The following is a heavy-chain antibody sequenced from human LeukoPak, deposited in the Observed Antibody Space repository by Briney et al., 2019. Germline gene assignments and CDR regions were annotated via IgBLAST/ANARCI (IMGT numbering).Heavy chain of an antibody. D-gene: IGHD2/OR15-2a*01. Sequence: GGSLRLSCAASGFTFSSYEMNWVRQAPGKGLEWASYISSSGSTIYYADSVKGRFTISRDNAKNSLYLQMNSLRAEDTAVYYCARGRTTLWVDYWGQGTLVTVSS. J-gene: IGHJ4*02. CDR3: ARGRTTLWVDY. CDR2: ISSSGSTI. V-gene: IGHV3-48*03. CDR1: GFTFSSYE.